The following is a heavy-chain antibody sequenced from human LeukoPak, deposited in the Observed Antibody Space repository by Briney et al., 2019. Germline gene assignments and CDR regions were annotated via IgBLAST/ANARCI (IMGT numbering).Heavy chain of an antibody. V-gene: IGHV3-23*01. J-gene: IGHJ6*04. D-gene: IGHD3-10*02. Sequence: GGSLRLSCAASGFTFSSYVMSWVRQAPGKGLEWVSAISGSGGSTYYADSVKGRVTISRDNAKNSLYLQMNSLRAEDTAVYYCAELGITMIGGVWGKGTTVTISS. CDR2: ISGSGGST. CDR3: AELGITMIGGV. CDR1: GFTFSSYV.